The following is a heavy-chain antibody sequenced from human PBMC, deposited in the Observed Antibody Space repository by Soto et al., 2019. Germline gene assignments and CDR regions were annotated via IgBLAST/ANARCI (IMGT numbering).Heavy chain of an antibody. D-gene: IGHD2-21*02. V-gene: IGHV4-34*01. CDR3: ARGRRIVVVTAIPGKYYFDY. Sequence: SETLSLTCAVYGGSFSGYYWSWIRQPPGKGLEWIGEINHSGSTNYNPSLKSRVTISVDTSKNQFSLKLSSVTVADTAVYYCARGRRIVVVTAIPGKYYFDYWGQGTLVTVSS. CDR2: INHSGST. J-gene: IGHJ4*02. CDR1: GGSFSGYY.